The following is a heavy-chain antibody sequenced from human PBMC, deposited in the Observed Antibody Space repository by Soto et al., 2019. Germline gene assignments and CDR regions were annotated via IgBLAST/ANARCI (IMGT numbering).Heavy chain of an antibody. J-gene: IGHJ4*02. CDR3: ARDNLAFQGAFDL. CDR1: GFVFSDIQ. CDR2: ITGTSAFT. Sequence: VGSLRLSCAASGFVFSDIQFNWVRQAPGGGLEWLSSITGTSAFTEYAESIEGRFTISRDNPNKLLFLHMDNLRPEDTAVYYCARDNLAFQGAFDLWGQGTLVTSPQ. D-gene: IGHD3-16*01. V-gene: IGHV3-21*01.